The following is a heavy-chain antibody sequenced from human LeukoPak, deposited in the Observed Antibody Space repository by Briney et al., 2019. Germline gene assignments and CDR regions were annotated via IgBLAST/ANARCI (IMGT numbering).Heavy chain of an antibody. CDR1: GITFGSYW. CDR3: ARGRMAVAGSYEY. V-gene: IGHV3-7*05. D-gene: IGHD6-19*01. Sequence: GGSLRLSCAASGITFGSYWMTWVRQAPGKGLECVASIKPDGSEKHYVDSVEGRFTISRDNAKDSLFLEMNSLRAEDTAVYYCARGRMAVAGSYEYWGQGTLVTVSS. CDR2: IKPDGSEK. J-gene: IGHJ4*02.